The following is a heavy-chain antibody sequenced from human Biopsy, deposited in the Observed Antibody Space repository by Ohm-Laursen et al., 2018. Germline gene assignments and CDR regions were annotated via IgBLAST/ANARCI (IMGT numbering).Heavy chain of an antibody. Sequence: SLRLSCAASGFIFSDYYKSWIRQAPGKGLEWVSNINSVGTIYYADSVRGRFTISRDNAKNSLYLQMNSLRVEDTAVYYCARSVGIMAAPIDYWGQGTLVTVSS. CDR3: ARSVGIMAAPIDY. CDR2: INSVGTI. D-gene: IGHD3-16*01. CDR1: GFIFSDYY. J-gene: IGHJ4*02. V-gene: IGHV3-11*01.